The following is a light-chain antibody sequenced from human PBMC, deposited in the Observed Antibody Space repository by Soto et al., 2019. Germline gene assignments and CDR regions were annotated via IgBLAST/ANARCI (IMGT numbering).Light chain of an antibody. J-gene: IGKJ5*01. V-gene: IGKV1-9*01. CDR3: QQLNSYPTIT. CDR2: AAS. CDR1: QGISSY. Sequence: QLTPAPSSPSASVGDRVTITCRARQGISSYLAWYQQKPGKAPKLLIYAASTLQSGVPSRFSGSGSGTDFTLTISSLQPEDFATYYCQQLNSYPTITFGQGTRLEIK.